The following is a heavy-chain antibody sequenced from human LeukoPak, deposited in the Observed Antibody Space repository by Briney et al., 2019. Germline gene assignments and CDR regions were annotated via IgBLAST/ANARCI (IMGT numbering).Heavy chain of an antibody. CDR2: IYYSGST. Sequence: SETLSLTCTVSGGSISSSDYYWGWIRQPPGEGLEWIGSIYYSGSTYYNPSLKSRVTISVDTSKNQFSLKLSSVTAADTTVYYCARQGRDWYFDLWGRGTLVTVSS. V-gene: IGHV4-39*01. J-gene: IGHJ2*01. CDR3: ARQGRDWYFDL. CDR1: GGSISSSDYY.